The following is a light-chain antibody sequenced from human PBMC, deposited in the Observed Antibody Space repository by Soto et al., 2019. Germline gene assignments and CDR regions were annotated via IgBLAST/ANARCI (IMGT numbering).Light chain of an antibody. V-gene: IGKV3-20*01. CDR2: GAS. Sequence: EIVWTQSPGTMCLSPGQRTTLSCRASQSVSSSYLAWYQQKPGHAPRLLIYGASSRATGIPDRFSGSGSGTYFTLTISRLEPEYFAVDDCQPCGSSSTFGQGTRLEIK. CDR3: QPCGSSST. CDR1: QSVSSSY. J-gene: IGKJ5*01.